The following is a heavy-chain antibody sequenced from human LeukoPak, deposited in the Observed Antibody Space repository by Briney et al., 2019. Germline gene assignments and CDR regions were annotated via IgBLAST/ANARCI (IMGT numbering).Heavy chain of an antibody. V-gene: IGHV3-30*02. CDR2: IRYDGSNK. D-gene: IGHD1-26*01. J-gene: IGHJ4*02. Sequence: PGGSLRLSCAASGFTFRSYGMHWVRQAPGKGLEWVAFIRYDGSNKYYADSVKGRFTISRDNSKNTMFLQMNSLRGEDTAVYYCAKGARSGSYLDSFDYWGQGTLVTVSS. CDR3: AKGARSGSYLDSFDY. CDR1: GFTFRSYG.